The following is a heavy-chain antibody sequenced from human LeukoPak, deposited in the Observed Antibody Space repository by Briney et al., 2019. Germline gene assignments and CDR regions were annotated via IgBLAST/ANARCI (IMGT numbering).Heavy chain of an antibody. CDR3: ASLWFGEFNWFDP. CDR1: GGSISSSSYY. V-gene: IGHV4-61*05. J-gene: IGHJ5*02. CDR2: IYYSGST. Sequence: SETLSLTCTVSGGSISSSSYYWGWIRQPPGKGLEWIGYIYYSGSTNYNPSLKSRVTISVDTSKNQFSLKLSSVTAADTAVYYCASLWFGEFNWFDPWGQGTLVTVSS. D-gene: IGHD3-10*01.